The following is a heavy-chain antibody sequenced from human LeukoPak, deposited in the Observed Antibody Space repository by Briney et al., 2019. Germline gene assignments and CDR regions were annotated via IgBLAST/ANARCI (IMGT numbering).Heavy chain of an antibody. CDR3: VRDEGYDGSGLLKIFDI. CDR1: GGSISNYY. V-gene: IGHV4-59*01. D-gene: IGHD3-22*01. CDR2: IHSIGTT. Sequence: SETLSLTCTVSGGSISNYYWSWIRQPPGKGLEWIGNIHSIGTTNYNPSLTSRVAISIDTSKRQFSLKLRSVTAADSAIYYCVRDEGYDGSGLLKIFDIWGQGTVVIASS. J-gene: IGHJ3*02.